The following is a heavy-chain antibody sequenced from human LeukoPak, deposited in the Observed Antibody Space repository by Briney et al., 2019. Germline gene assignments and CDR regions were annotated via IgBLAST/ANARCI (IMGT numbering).Heavy chain of an antibody. CDR3: ARGGAQDYYDSSGYDY. J-gene: IGHJ4*02. D-gene: IGHD3-22*01. V-gene: IGHV4-34*01. CDR2: INHSGST. Sequence: INHSGSTNYNPSLKSRVTISVDTSKNQFSLKLSSVTAADTAVYYCARGGAQDYYDSSGYDYWGQGTLVTVSS.